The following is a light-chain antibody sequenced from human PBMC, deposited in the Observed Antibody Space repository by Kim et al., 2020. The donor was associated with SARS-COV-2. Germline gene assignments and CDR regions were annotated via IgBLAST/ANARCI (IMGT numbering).Light chain of an antibody. CDR3: ATWDDSLSGFV. J-gene: IGLJ1*01. Sequence: QKVTISCSGGSSNIGSNTVTWLQQLPGPAPRLFIHSDDQRPSGVPDRFSGSKSGTSASLAINGLQSEDEADYYCATWDDSLSGFVFGTGTKVTVL. CDR1: SSNIGSNT. V-gene: IGLV1-44*01. CDR2: SDD.